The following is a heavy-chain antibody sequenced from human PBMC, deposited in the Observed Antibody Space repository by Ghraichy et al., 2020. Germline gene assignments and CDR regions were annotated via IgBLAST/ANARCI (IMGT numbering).Heavy chain of an antibody. J-gene: IGHJ6*03. Sequence: ASVKVSCKASGYTFTSYGISWVRQAPGQGLEWMGWISAYNGNTNYAQKLQGRVTMTTDTSTSTAYMELRSLRSGDTAVYYCARWYSGSYYSTYYYYYMDVWGKGTTVTVSS. CDR3: ARWYSGSYYSTYYYYYMDV. CDR2: ISAYNGNT. V-gene: IGHV1-18*01. CDR1: GYTFTSYG. D-gene: IGHD1-26*01.